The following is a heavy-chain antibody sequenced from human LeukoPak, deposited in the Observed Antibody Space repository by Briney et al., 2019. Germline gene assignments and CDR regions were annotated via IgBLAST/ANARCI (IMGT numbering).Heavy chain of an antibody. CDR2: INPNSGGT. J-gene: IGHJ5*02. Sequence: ASVKVSCKASGYTFTGYYMHWVRQAPGQGLEWMGWINPNSGGTNYAQKFQGRVTMTRDTSISTAYMELSRLRSDDMAVYYCARDREFYPTYYYDSSGYPNWFDPWGQGTLVTVSS. D-gene: IGHD3-22*01. CDR3: ARDREFYPTYYYDSSGYPNWFDP. V-gene: IGHV1-2*02. CDR1: GYTFTGYY.